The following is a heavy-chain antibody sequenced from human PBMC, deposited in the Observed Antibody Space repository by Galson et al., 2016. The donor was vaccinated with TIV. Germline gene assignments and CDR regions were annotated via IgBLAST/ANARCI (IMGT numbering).Heavy chain of an antibody. D-gene: IGHD3-16*01. CDR1: GYTFTSRA. CDR2: INAGNGNK. V-gene: IGHV1-3*01. Sequence: SVKVSCKASGYTFTSRAVHWVRQAPRQSLEWMAWINAGNGNKKYSENFQGRLTITRDTSASTVYMEWSSLRSEDTAVYYCARDGGGTPAKSLGYWGQGTLVTVSS. J-gene: IGHJ4*02. CDR3: ARDGGGTPAKSLGY.